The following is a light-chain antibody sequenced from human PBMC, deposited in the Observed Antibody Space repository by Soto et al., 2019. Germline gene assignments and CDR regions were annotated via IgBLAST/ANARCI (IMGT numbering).Light chain of an antibody. CDR1: QSVSRW. Sequence: DIQMTQSPCTLSASVGDSVTITCRASQSVSRWLAWYQQKPGKAPKLLIYDASSLNSGVPSRFSGSQSGTEFTLTITSLLPDDFATYFCQQYSSYSLPTFGGGTKVDIK. CDR3: QQYSSYSLPT. J-gene: IGKJ4*01. CDR2: DAS. V-gene: IGKV1-5*01.